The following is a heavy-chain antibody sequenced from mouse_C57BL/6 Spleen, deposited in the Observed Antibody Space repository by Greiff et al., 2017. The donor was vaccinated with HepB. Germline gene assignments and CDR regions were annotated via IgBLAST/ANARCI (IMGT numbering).Heavy chain of an antibody. CDR1: GYTFTDYN. D-gene: IGHD1-1*01. V-gene: IGHV1-22*01. CDR3: ARHYGSSYGFAY. CDR2: INPNNGGT. J-gene: IGHJ3*01. Sequence: VQLQHSGPELVKPGASVKMSCKASGYTFTDYNMHWVKQSHGKSLGWIGYINPNNGGTSYNQKFKGKATLTVNKSSSTAYMELRSLTSEDSAVYYCARHYGSSYGFAYWGQGTLVTVSA.